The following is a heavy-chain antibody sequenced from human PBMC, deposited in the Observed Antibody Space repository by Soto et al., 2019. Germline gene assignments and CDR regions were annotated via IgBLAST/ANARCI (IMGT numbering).Heavy chain of an antibody. CDR2: IYHSGNT. Sequence: SATLSLTCSVSGYSLSLGYYWGWVRPPPGKGLEWIGSIYHSGNTYYNPSLKSRVSISLDTSKNHFSLELTSVTAADTAVDYCARVELAGRGGFDPWGQETLVTVSS. D-gene: IGHD2-15*01. J-gene: IGHJ5*02. CDR3: ARVELAGRGGFDP. V-gene: IGHV4-38-2*02. CDR1: GYSLSLGYY.